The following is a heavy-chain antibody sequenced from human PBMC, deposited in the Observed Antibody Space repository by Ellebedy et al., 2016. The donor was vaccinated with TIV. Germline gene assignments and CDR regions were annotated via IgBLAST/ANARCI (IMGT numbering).Heavy chain of an antibody. J-gene: IGHJ4*01. V-gene: IGHV3-15*01. CDR1: GFSFSDAW. CDR3: TTDTWDPPH. CDR2: IKSITDGGAT. Sequence: GESLKISCAASGFSFSDAWMSWVRQAPGKGLEWVGLIKSITDGGATDDAAPVKGRFTISRDDSKNTLYLQMNSLKVEDTAVYYCTTDTWDPPHWGHGTLVTVSS. D-gene: IGHD1-26*01.